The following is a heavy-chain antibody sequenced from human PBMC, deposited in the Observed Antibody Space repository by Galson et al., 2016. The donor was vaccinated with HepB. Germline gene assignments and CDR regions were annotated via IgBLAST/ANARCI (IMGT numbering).Heavy chain of an antibody. V-gene: IGHV3-30*18. D-gene: IGHD1-7*01. Sequence: SLRLSCAASGFTFSPYGLHWVRQAPGKGLEWVAVVSNDGNNKYYADSVKGRFTISRDNSKNTLYLHMSSLRVEDTAVYFCAKDAGWNYGWYFYLWGRGTLVTVSS. CDR2: VSNDGNNK. J-gene: IGHJ2*01. CDR3: AKDAGWNYGWYFYL. CDR1: GFTFSPYG.